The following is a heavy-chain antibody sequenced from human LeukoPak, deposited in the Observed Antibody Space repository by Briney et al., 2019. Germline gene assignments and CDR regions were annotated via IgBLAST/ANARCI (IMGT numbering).Heavy chain of an antibody. D-gene: IGHD6-13*01. Sequence: ASVKVSCKASGYTFTGYYMHWVRQAPGQGLEWMGWINPNSGGTNYAQKFQGRVTMTRGTSISTAYMELSRLRSDDTAVYYCAREESQAAASTILRGWFDPWGQGTLVTVSS. CDR2: INPNSGGT. CDR1: GYTFTGYY. J-gene: IGHJ5*02. CDR3: AREESQAAASTILRGWFDP. V-gene: IGHV1-2*02.